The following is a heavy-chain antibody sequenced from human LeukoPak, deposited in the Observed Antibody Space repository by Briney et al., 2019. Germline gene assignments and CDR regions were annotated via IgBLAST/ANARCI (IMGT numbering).Heavy chain of an antibody. Sequence: GGSLRLSCAASGFTFSSYEMNWVRQAPGKGLEWVSYISSSGSIIYYADSVKGRFTISRDNAKNSLYLQMNSLRAEDTAVYYCARSPITMVRGVTYYYYMDVWGKGTTVTISS. D-gene: IGHD3-10*01. CDR1: GFTFSSYE. CDR2: ISSSGSII. V-gene: IGHV3-48*03. CDR3: ARSPITMVRGVTYYYYMDV. J-gene: IGHJ6*03.